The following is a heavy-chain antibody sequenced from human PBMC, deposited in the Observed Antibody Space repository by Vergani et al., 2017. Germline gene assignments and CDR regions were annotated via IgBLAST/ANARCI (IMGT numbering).Heavy chain of an antibody. CDR1: GGSISSSSYY. Sequence: QLQLQESGPGLVKPSETLSLTCTVSGGSISSSSYYWGWIRQPPGKGLEWIGSIYYSGSTYYNPSLKSRVTISVDTSKNQFSLKLSSVTAADTAVYYCARDLGSFEGRYYDSSGYSAYYYGMDVWGQGTTVTVSS. CDR3: ARDLGSFEGRYYDSSGYSAYYYGMDV. D-gene: IGHD3-22*01. J-gene: IGHJ6*02. CDR2: IYYSGST. V-gene: IGHV4-39*07.